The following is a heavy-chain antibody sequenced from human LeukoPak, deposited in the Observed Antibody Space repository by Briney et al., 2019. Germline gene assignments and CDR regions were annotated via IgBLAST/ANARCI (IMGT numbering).Heavy chain of an antibody. CDR1: GGTFSSYA. V-gene: IGHV1-69*13. CDR2: IISIFGTA. Sequence: ASVKVSCKASGGTFSSYAISWVRQAPGQGLEWMGGIISIFGTANYAQKFQGRVTTTADESTSTAYMELSSLRSEDTAVYYCARAPDILTGYNYYFDYWGQGTLVTVSS. J-gene: IGHJ4*02. D-gene: IGHD3-9*01. CDR3: ARAPDILTGYNYYFDY.